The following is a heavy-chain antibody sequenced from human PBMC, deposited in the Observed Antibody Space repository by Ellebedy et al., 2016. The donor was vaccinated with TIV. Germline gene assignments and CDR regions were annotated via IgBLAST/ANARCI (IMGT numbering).Heavy chain of an antibody. D-gene: IGHD5-12*01. Sequence: SVKVSCXASGGTFSSYAISWVRQAPGQGLEWMGGIIPIFGTANYAQKFQGRVTITADKSTSTAYMELSSLRSEDTAVYYCARDRAAYSGYDGWWFDPWGQGTLVTVSS. CDR2: IIPIFGTA. J-gene: IGHJ5*02. V-gene: IGHV1-69*06. CDR1: GGTFSSYA. CDR3: ARDRAAYSGYDGWWFDP.